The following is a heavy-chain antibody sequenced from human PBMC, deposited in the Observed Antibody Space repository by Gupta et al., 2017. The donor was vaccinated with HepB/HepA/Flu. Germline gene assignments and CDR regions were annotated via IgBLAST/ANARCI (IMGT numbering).Heavy chain of an antibody. D-gene: IGHD4-11*01. CDR1: GGSISSHY. CDR3: ARLQTTLTSNWFDP. V-gene: IGHV4-59*08. Sequence: QVQLQESGPGLLKPSETLSLTCTVSGGSISSHYWSWIRQPPGKGLEWIGHIHYTGSTNYNPSRKSRVTISIGSSKTHFSLKLSSVTAAETAIYYCARLQTTLTSNWFDPGGQGTMVTVSS. J-gene: IGHJ5*02. CDR2: IHYTGST.